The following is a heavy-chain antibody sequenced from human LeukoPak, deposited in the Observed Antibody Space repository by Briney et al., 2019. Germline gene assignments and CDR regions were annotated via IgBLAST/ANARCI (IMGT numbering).Heavy chain of an antibody. CDR1: GGSFSGYY. V-gene: IGHV4-34*01. CDR3: ASSWFAVAGTETNWFDP. D-gene: IGHD6-19*01. Sequence: SETLSLTCAVYGGSFSGYYWSWIRQPPGKGLEWIGEINHSGSTNYNPSLKSRVTISVDTSKNQFSLKLSSVTAADTAVYYCASSWFAVAGTETNWFDPWGQGTLVTVSS. J-gene: IGHJ5*02. CDR2: INHSGST.